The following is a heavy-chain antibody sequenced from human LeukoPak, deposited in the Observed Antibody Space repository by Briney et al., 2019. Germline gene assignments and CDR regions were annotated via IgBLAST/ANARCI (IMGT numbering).Heavy chain of an antibody. V-gene: IGHV1-69*06. Sequence: SVEVSCKASGGTFSSYAISWVRQAPGQGLEWMGGIIPIFGTANYAQKFQGRVTITADKSTSTAYMELSSLRSEDTAVYYCARDYGEYYYDRSGYYGGFDYWGQGTLVTVSS. J-gene: IGHJ4*02. CDR1: GGTFSSYA. CDR2: IIPIFGTA. D-gene: IGHD3-22*01. CDR3: ARDYGEYYYDRSGYYGGFDY.